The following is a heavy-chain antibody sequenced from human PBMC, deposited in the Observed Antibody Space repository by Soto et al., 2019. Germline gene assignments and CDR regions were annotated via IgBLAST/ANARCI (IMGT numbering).Heavy chain of an antibody. CDR3: ARFTTRGTLCDFDY. CDR1: GGTFSSYA. J-gene: IGHJ4*02. Sequence: SVKVSCKASGGTFSSYAISWVRQAPGQGLEWMGGIIPIFGTANYAQKFQGRVTITADESTSTAYMELSSLRSEDTAVYYCARFTTRGTLCDFDYWCTGTLGTGSS. CDR2: IIPIFGTA. D-gene: IGHD1-7*01. V-gene: IGHV1-69*13.